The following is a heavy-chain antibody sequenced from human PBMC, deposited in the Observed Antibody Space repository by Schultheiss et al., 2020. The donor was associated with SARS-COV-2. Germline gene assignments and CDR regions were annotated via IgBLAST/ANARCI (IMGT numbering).Heavy chain of an antibody. CDR1: GFTFSSSA. Sequence: GGSLRLSCAASGFTFSSSAMSWVRQAPGKGLEWVSAISGSGGSTYYADSVKGRFTISRDNSKNTLYLQMNSLRAEDTAVYYCAKDRGGTMVRGDWFDPWGQGTLVTVSS. V-gene: IGHV3-23*01. J-gene: IGHJ5*02. CDR3: AKDRGGTMVRGDWFDP. D-gene: IGHD3-10*01. CDR2: ISGSGGST.